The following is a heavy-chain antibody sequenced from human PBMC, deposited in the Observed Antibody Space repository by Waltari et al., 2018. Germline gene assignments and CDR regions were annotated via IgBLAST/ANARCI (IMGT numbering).Heavy chain of an antibody. CDR1: GFTFTRYA. D-gene: IGHD2-2*01. CDR2: ISGAGMTT. CDR3: AKDVALLVVPAAHDWFDP. J-gene: IGHJ5*02. V-gene: IGHV3-23*04. Sequence: VQLVDSGGDMVQPGGSLRLSCAASGFTFTRYAMHWVRQAPGKGLGWVTGISGAGMTTYCAESVRRRFTISRDNAKNTVYLQMDSLRVEDTAVYYCAKDVALLVVPAAHDWFDPWGQGTLVTVSS.